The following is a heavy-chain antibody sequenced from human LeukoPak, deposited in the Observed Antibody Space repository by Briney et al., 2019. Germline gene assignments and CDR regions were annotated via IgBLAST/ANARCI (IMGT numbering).Heavy chain of an antibody. Sequence: PGGSLRLSCAASGFTFSSYGMHWVRQAPGKGLEWVAVIWYDGSNNYYADSVKGRFTISRDNSKNTLYLQMNSLRAEDTAVYYCARAVNSTRWLQLWAYWGQGTLVTVSS. CDR1: GFTFSSYG. D-gene: IGHD5-24*01. V-gene: IGHV3-33*01. CDR3: ARAVNSTRWLQLWAY. J-gene: IGHJ4*02. CDR2: IWYDGSNN.